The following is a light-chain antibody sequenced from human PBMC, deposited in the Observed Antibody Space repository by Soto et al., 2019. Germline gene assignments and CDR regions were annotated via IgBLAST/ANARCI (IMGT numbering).Light chain of an antibody. CDR3: QQRSNWPPYT. J-gene: IGKJ2*01. V-gene: IGKV3-11*01. CDR1: QSVSSY. Sequence: EIVLTQSPATLSLSPGERATLSCRASQSVSSYFAWYQQKPGQAPRLLIYDASNRATGIPARFSGSGSGPDFTLTISRLAPEAFAVYYCQQRSNWPPYTFGQGTKLEIK. CDR2: DAS.